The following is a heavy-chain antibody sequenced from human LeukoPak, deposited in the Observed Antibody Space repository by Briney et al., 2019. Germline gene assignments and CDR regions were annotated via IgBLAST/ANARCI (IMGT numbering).Heavy chain of an antibody. J-gene: IGHJ6*02. CDR2: FYGGGRT. Sequence: PGGSLRLSCAASGFTVSSNYMSWVRQAPGKGLEWVSVFYGGGRTYYADSVKGRFTISRDNFKNTLYLQMNSVRPEDTAVYYCARAGWLRFTTTEESDLDVWGQGTTVTVSS. V-gene: IGHV3-53*01. CDR3: ARAGWLRFTTTEESDLDV. CDR1: GFTVSSNY. D-gene: IGHD5-12*01.